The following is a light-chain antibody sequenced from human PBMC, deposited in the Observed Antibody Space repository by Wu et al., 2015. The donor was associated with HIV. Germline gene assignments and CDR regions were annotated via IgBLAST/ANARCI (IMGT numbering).Light chain of an antibody. J-gene: IGKJ4*01. CDR2: DTS. Sequence: EIVLIQSPATLSLSPGERATLSCRASQSINNYLAWYQQKPGQAPRLLIYDTSNRATGIPARFSGSGSGTDFTLTISSLEPEDFAVYFCQQRNSWPLTFGGGTKVEIK. V-gene: IGKV3-11*01. CDR1: QSINNY. CDR3: QQRNSWPLT.